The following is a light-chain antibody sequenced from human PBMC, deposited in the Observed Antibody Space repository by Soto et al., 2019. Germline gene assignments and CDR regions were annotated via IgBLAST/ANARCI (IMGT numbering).Light chain of an antibody. Sequence: QSALTQPASVSGSPGQSITISCTGTSSDVGGYKHVAWYQQYPGKAPKLIIFEVSDRPSGVSYRFSGSKSGNTASLSISGLQPEDEADYYCSSYTSSSTFYVFGTGTKLTVL. CDR1: SSDVGGYKH. CDR3: SSYTSSSTFYV. J-gene: IGLJ1*01. CDR2: EVS. V-gene: IGLV2-14*01.